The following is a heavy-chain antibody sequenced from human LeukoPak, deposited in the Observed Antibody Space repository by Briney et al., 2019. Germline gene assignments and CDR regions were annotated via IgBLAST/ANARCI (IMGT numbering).Heavy chain of an antibody. CDR3: ARHGIVDSSRKYYFDY. CDR2: IYYSGST. CDR1: GGSISTYY. D-gene: IGHD6-13*01. V-gene: IGHV4-59*08. Sequence: SETLSLTCSVSGGSISTYYWSWIRQPPGKGLEWIGYIYYSGSTSYNPSLKSRVTISVDTSKNQFSLELSSVTAADTAVYYCARHGIVDSSRKYYFDYWGQGTLVSVSS. J-gene: IGHJ4*02.